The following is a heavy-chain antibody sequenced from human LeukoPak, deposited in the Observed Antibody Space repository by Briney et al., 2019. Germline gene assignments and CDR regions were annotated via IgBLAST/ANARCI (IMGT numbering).Heavy chain of an antibody. D-gene: IGHD3-10*01. CDR3: ATARVNSVGNVWFDP. CDR1: GYTLTELS. Sequence: GASGKVSCKVSGYTLTELSMHWVRQAPGKGLEWMGGFDPEDGETIYAQKFQGRVTMTEDTSTDTAYMELSSLRSEDTAVYYCATARVNSVGNVWFDPWGQGTPVTVSS. CDR2: FDPEDGET. V-gene: IGHV1-24*01. J-gene: IGHJ5*02.